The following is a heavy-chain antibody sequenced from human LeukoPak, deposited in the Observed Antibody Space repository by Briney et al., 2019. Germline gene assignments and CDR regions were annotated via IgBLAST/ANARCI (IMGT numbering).Heavy chain of an antibody. Sequence: ASVKVSCKASGYTFTRYYMHWVRQAPGQGLEWMGWINPNSGGTNYAQKFQGRVTMTRDTSISTAYMELNSLSSEDTAVYYCSSSGVEEWQGLHFWGQGTLVTVSS. CDR3: SSSGVEEWQGLHF. V-gene: IGHV1-2*02. D-gene: IGHD3-3*01. CDR1: GYTFTRYY. J-gene: IGHJ4*02. CDR2: INPNSGGT.